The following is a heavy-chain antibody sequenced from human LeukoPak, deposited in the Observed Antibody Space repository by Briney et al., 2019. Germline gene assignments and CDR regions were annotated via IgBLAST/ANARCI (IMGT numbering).Heavy chain of an antibody. Sequence: PGGSLRLSCAASGFTFSSYAMSWVRQAPGKGLEWVSAISGSGGSTYYADAVKGRFTISRDNSKNTLYLQMNSLRAEDTAVYYCAKRVGDYVSHYYYGMEVWGQGTTVTVCS. CDR1: GFTFSSYA. CDR2: ISGSGGST. V-gene: IGHV3-23*01. J-gene: IGHJ6*02. D-gene: IGHD4-17*01. CDR3: AKRVGDYVSHYYYGMEV.